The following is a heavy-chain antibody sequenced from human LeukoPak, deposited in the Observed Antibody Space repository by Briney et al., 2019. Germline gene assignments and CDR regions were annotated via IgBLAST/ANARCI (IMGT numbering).Heavy chain of an antibody. CDR2: IKQDGSEK. J-gene: IGHJ4*02. CDR3: EMPTQFGYTGYDCSAPLDY. CDR1: GFTFSSYW. D-gene: IGHD5-12*01. V-gene: IGHV3-7*01. Sequence: PGGSLRLSCAAFGFTFSSYWMSWVRQAPGKGLEWVANIKQDGSEKYYVDPVKGRFTISRDNAKNSLYLQMNSLRAEDTAVYYCEMPTQFGYTGYDCSAPLDYWGQGTLVTASS.